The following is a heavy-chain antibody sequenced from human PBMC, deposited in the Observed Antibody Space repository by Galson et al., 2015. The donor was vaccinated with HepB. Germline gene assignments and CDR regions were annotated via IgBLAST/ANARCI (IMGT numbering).Heavy chain of an antibody. Sequence: SLRLSCAASGFTFSSYSMNWVRQAPGKGLEWVSSISSSSSYIYYADSVKGRFTISRDNAKNSLYLQMNSLRDEDTAVYYCARGPRISSSSWFDYWGQGTLVTVSS. CDR1: GFTFSSYS. D-gene: IGHD6-13*01. CDR2: ISSSSSYI. CDR3: ARGPRISSSSWFDY. J-gene: IGHJ4*02. V-gene: IGHV3-21*01.